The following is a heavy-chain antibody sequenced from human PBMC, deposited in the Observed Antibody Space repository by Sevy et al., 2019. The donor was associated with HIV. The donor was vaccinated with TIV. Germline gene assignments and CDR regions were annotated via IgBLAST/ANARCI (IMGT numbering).Heavy chain of an antibody. V-gene: IGHV3-33*01. CDR2: IFNDGKTK. D-gene: IGHD2-21*02. CDR3: ARESGSDWYLDY. Sequence: GGSLRLSCKASGFIFSRYGVHWVRQAPGKGLEWVASIFNDGKTKYYGDPVKGRSTISRDDSKNTLYLQMDSLRAEDTAVYYCARESGSDWYLDYWGQGTLVTVSS. CDR1: GFIFSRYG. J-gene: IGHJ4*02.